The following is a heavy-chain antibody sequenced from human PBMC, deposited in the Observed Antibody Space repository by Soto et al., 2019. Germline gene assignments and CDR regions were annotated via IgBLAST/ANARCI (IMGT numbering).Heavy chain of an antibody. D-gene: IGHD3-16*02. V-gene: IGHV1-18*01. CDR2: ISAYNGDT. J-gene: IGHJ5*02. CDR1: GYTFTNYG. CDR3: ARDGYVWGIDRYNRQPKNCFDP. Sequence: GASVKVSCKASGYTFTNYGITWVRQAPGQGLEGMGWISAYNGDTHYTQRLQGRVTMTTDTSTSTAYMELRGLRSDDTAGYYWARDGYVWGIDRYNRQPKNCFDPWGQGTLVTVSS.